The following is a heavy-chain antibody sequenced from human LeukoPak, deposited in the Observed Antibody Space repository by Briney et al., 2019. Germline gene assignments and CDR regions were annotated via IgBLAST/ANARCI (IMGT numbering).Heavy chain of an antibody. Sequence: ASVKVSCKASGYSFTGYYMHWVRQAPGQGLEWMGWINPNSGGTNYAQKFQGRVTMTRDTSISTAYMELRRLRSDATDVYSCASDPIVVVPAAPFDSWGQGTLVTVSS. CDR3: ASDPIVVVPAAPFDS. CDR2: INPNSGGT. J-gene: IGHJ4*02. D-gene: IGHD2-2*01. V-gene: IGHV1-2*02. CDR1: GYSFTGYY.